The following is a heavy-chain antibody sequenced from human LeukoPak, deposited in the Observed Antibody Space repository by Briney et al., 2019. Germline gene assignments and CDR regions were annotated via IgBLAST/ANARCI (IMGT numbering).Heavy chain of an antibody. J-gene: IGHJ6*03. V-gene: IGHV3-9*01. Sequence: PGRSLRLSCAASGFTFDDYTMHWVRQAPGKGLEWVSGISWNSGTIIYADSVKGRFTISRDNAKNSLYLQMNSLRAEDTAFYYCAKEESYYDFSSGPSGPRYSYYMDVWGKGTTVVVSS. CDR1: GFTFDDYT. CDR3: AKEESYYDFSSGPSGPRYSYYMDV. D-gene: IGHD3-3*01. CDR2: ISWNSGTI.